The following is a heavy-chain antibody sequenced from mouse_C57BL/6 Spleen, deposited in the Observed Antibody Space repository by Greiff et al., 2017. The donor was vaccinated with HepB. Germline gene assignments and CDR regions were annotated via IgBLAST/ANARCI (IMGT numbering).Heavy chain of an antibody. CDR3: ARDSSGSEDY. V-gene: IGHV1-61*01. CDR1: GYTFTSYW. CDR2: IYPSDSET. J-gene: IGHJ2*01. D-gene: IGHD3-2*02. Sequence: QVQLQQPGAELVRPGSSVKLSCKASGYTFTSYWMDWVKQRPGQGLEWIGNIYPSDSETHYNQKFKDKATLTVDKSSSTAYMQLSSLTSEDSAVYYCARDSSGSEDYWGLGTTLTVSS.